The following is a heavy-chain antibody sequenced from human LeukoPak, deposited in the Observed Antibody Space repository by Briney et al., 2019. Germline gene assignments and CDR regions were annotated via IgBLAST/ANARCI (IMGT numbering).Heavy chain of an antibody. V-gene: IGHV4-30-2*01. CDR3: ARGGVYYYGSGTYYDAFDI. CDR1: GGSISSGAYY. Sequence: SETLPLTCTVSGGSISSGAYYWSWIRQPPGRGLEWIGYIYHSGSTYSNPSLESRVTISVDRSKNQFSLKLSSVTAADTALYYCARGGVYYYGSGTYYDAFDIWGQGTMVTVSS. D-gene: IGHD3-10*01. J-gene: IGHJ3*02. CDR2: IYHSGST.